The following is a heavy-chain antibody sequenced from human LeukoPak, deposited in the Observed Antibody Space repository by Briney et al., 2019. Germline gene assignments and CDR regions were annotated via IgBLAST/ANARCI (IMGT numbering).Heavy chain of an antibody. CDR1: GFTFSSYA. Sequence: PGGSLRLSCAASGFTFSSYAMSWVRQAPGKGLEWVSAISGRGGSTYYADSVKGRFTISRDNSKNTLYLQMNSLRAEDTAVYYCAKRGYGGNSRDYYYYMDVWGKGTTVTVSS. D-gene: IGHD4-23*01. CDR2: ISGRGGST. CDR3: AKRGYGGNSRDYYYYMDV. V-gene: IGHV3-23*01. J-gene: IGHJ6*03.